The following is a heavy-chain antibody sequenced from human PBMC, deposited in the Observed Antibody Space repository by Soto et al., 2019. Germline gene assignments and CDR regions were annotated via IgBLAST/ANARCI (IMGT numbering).Heavy chain of an antibody. CDR1: GFTFSSYA. D-gene: IGHD6-19*01. CDR3: AASYRSGWYRINGFDY. V-gene: IGHV3-23*01. Sequence: GGSLRLSCAASGFTFSSYAMSWVRQAPGKGLEWVSAISGSGGSTYYADSVKGRFTISRDNSKNKLYLQMNSLRAEDTAVYYCAASYRSGWYRINGFDYWGQGTLVTVSS. CDR2: ISGSGGST. J-gene: IGHJ4*02.